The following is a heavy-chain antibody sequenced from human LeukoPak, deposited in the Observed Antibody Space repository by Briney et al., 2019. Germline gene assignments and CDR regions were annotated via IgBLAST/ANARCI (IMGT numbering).Heavy chain of an antibody. Sequence: PGGSLRLSCAASGFTFSSYSMNWVRQAPGKGLEWVSYITSSSSTIYYADSVKGRFTISRDNAKNSLYLQMNSLRAEDTAVYYCAKDRYCSGGSCYSEYFQHWGQGTLVTVSS. D-gene: IGHD2-15*01. CDR2: ITSSSSTI. J-gene: IGHJ1*01. CDR3: AKDRYCSGGSCYSEYFQH. CDR1: GFTFSSYS. V-gene: IGHV3-48*01.